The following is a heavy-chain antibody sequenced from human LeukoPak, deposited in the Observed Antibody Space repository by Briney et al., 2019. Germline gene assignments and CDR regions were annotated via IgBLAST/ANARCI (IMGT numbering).Heavy chain of an antibody. CDR2: IYYSGST. CDR3: ARAGSSGWGDFDY. J-gene: IGHJ4*02. V-gene: IGHV4-39*07. Sequence: PSETLSLTCTVSGGSISSSSYYWGWIRQPPGKGLEWIGSIYYSGSTYYNSSLKSRVTISVDTSKNQFSLKLSSVTAADTAVYYCARAGSSGWGDFDYWGQGTLVTVSS. D-gene: IGHD6-19*01. CDR1: GGSISSSSYY.